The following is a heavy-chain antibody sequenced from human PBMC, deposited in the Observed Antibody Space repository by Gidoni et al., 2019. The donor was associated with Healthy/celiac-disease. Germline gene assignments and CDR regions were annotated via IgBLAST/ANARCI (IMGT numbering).Heavy chain of an antibody. CDR1: GFTFSDYY. V-gene: IGHV3-11*06. CDR3: ARDSGYGDYNFDY. J-gene: IGHJ4*02. CDR2: ISSSSSYT. Sequence: QVQLVESGGGLVKPGGSLRLSCAASGFTFSDYYMSWIRQAPGKGLEWVSYISSSSSYTNYADSVKGRFTISRDNAKNSLYLQMNSLRAEDTAVYYCARDSGYGDYNFDYWGQGTLVTVSS. D-gene: IGHD4-17*01.